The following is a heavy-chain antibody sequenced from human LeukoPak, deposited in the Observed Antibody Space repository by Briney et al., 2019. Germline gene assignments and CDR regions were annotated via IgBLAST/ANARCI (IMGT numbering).Heavy chain of an antibody. CDR2: INHSGST. V-gene: IGHV4-34*01. CDR3: ARPYYYGSGSRKLYNWFDP. Sequence: SETLSLTCAVYGGSFSGYYWSWIRQPPGKGLEWIGEINHSGSTNYNPSLKSRVTISVDTSKNQFSLKLSSVTAADTAVYYCARPYYYGSGSRKLYNWFDPWGQGTLVTVSS. CDR1: GGSFSGYY. D-gene: IGHD3-10*01. J-gene: IGHJ5*02.